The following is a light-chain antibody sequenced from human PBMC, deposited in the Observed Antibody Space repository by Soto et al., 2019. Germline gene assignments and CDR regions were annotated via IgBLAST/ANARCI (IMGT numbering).Light chain of an antibody. CDR3: QQYGTSRT. CDR2: GAS. V-gene: IGKV3-15*01. CDR1: QSVSNN. Sequence: EIVMTQSPATLSVSAGDCATLSCRASQSVSNNLAWYHQKPGQAPRVLNDGASIRATGVPARFSGSGSGTEFTLTISGLQSEDFALFYCQQYGTSRTFGQGTKVDI. J-gene: IGKJ1*01.